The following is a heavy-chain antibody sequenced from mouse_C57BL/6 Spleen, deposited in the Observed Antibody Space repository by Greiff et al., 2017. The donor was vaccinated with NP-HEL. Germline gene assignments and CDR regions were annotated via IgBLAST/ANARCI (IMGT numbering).Heavy chain of an antibody. CDR3: ARNPSYYGSSDWYFDV. CDR2: ISDGGSYT. Sequence: VQLKESGGGLVKPGGSLKLSCAASGFTFSSYAMSWVRQTPEKRLEWVATISDGGSYTYYPDNVKGRFTISRDNAKNNLYLQMSHLKSEDTAMYYCARNPSYYGSSDWYFDVWGTGTTVTVSS. CDR1: GFTFSSYA. D-gene: IGHD1-1*01. V-gene: IGHV5-4*01. J-gene: IGHJ1*03.